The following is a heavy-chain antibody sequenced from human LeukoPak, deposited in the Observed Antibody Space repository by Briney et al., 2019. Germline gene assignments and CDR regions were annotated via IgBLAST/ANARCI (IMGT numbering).Heavy chain of an antibody. CDR3: ARDRVISGSSPFDY. V-gene: IGHV1-18*04. CDR1: GYTFTGYY. CDR2: ISAYNGNT. D-gene: IGHD1-26*01. J-gene: IGHJ4*02. Sequence: ASVKVSCKASGYTFTGYYMHWVRQAPGQGLEWMGWISAYNGNTNYAQKLQGRVTMTTDTSTSTAYMELRSLRSDDTAVYYCARDRVISGSSPFDYWGQGTLVTVSS.